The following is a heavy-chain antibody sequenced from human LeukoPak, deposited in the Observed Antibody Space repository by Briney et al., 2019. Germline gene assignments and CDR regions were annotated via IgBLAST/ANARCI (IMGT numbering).Heavy chain of an antibody. CDR1: GYSISSGYY. Sequence: SETLSLTCDVSGYSISSGYYWGWIRQPPGKGLEWIGSIYHSGSTYYNPSLKSRVTISVGTSKNQFSLKLSSVTAADTAVYYCARNGGSAFDIWGQGTMVAVSS. CDR3: ARNGGSAFDI. V-gene: IGHV4-38-2*01. CDR2: IYHSGST. J-gene: IGHJ3*02. D-gene: IGHD3-16*01.